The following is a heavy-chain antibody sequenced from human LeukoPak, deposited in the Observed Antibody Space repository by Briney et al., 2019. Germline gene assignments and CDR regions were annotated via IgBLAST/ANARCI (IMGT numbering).Heavy chain of an antibody. CDR2: ISCDGSNK. V-gene: IGHV3-30*18. CDR1: GFTYSSYG. J-gene: IGHJ4*02. D-gene: IGHD3-10*01. Sequence: PGGSLRLSCAASGFTYSSYGVQWARQAPGKGLEGVAVISCDGSNKYYADSVKRRFTIYRDNSKNTLYLQMNSLSAEETAVYYCAKDWYGSGSYDYWGQATLVTVSS. CDR3: AKDWYGSGSYDY.